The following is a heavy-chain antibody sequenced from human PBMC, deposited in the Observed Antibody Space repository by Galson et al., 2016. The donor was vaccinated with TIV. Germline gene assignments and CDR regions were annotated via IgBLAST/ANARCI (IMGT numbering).Heavy chain of an antibody. D-gene: IGHD3-3*01. CDR1: GGTFSTYV. Sequence: SVKVSCKASGGTFSTYVINWVRQAPGQGLEWMGGIIPLFGTTNYAQNFRGRVTMTADKSTSTAYMQLSGLKSEDTAVYYCAWGEGDLKEWLSRPLESWGQGTLVVVSS. CDR2: IIPLFGTT. J-gene: IGHJ4*02. CDR3: AWGEGDLKEWLSRPLES. V-gene: IGHV1-69*06.